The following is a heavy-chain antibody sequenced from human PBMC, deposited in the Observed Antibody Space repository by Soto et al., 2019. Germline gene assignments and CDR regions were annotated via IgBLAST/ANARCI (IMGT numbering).Heavy chain of an antibody. V-gene: IGHV3-66*03. CDR1: GFTVSSNY. Sequence: EVQLVESGGGLIQPGGSLRLSCAASGFTVSSNYMSWVRQAPGKGLEWVSVIYSGGSTYYADSVKGRFTISRDNSKNTLYLQMNSLRDEDTAVYYCARGVEYGGTYFGHWGQGTLVTVSS. CDR3: ARGVEYGGTYFGH. J-gene: IGHJ1*01. D-gene: IGHD2-15*01. CDR2: IYSGGST.